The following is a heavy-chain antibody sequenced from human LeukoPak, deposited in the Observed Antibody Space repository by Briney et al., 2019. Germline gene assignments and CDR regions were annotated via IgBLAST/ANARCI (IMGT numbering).Heavy chain of an antibody. D-gene: IGHD4-23*01. J-gene: IGHJ6*03. CDR3: AKDGWKLASYYYYYMDV. Sequence: GGSLRLSCAASGFTFSSYSMNWVRQAPGKGLEWVSYISSSSSTIYYADSVKGRFTISRDNSKNTLYLQMNNLRAADTAVYYCAKDGWKLASYYYYYMDVWGKGTTVTVSS. CDR2: ISSSSSTI. V-gene: IGHV3-48*01. CDR1: GFTFSSYS.